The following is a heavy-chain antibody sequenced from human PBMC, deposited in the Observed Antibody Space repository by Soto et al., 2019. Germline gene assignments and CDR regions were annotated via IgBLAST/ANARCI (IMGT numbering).Heavy chain of an antibody. CDR2: ISSSSSYI. Sequence: EVQLVESGGGLVKPGGSLRLSCAASGFTFSSYSMNWVRQAPGQGLEWVSSISSSSSYIYYADSVKGRFTISRDNAKXXXXXXXXXXXXXXXXXXXXXXXXXXXXXXXXXDVWGQGTTVTVSS. V-gene: IGHV3-21*01. CDR3: XXXXXXXXXXXXXDV. CDR1: GFTFSSYS. J-gene: IGHJ6*02.